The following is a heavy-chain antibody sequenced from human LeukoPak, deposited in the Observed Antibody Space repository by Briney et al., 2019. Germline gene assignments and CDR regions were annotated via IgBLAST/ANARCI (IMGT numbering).Heavy chain of an antibody. D-gene: IGHD1-26*01. Sequence: ASVNVSCKASGYTFTSYYMHWVRQAPGQGLEWMGIINPGGGSTSYAQKFQGRVTMTRDTSTSTVYMELSSLRSEDTAVYYCARDESGSYFSYWGQGTLVTVSS. CDR3: ARDESGSYFSY. CDR1: GYTFTSYY. V-gene: IGHV1-46*01. J-gene: IGHJ4*02. CDR2: INPGGGST.